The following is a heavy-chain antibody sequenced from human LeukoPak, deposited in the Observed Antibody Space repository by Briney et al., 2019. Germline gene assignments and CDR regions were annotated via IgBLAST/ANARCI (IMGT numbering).Heavy chain of an antibody. D-gene: IGHD4-17*01. J-gene: IGHJ5*02. CDR1: GYTFTSYY. Sequence: ASVKVSCKASGYTFTSYYIHWVRQAPGQGLERMGIINPNGGSTGYAQRFQDRVTMTRDTSTSTVYMELSSLRSEDTALYYCARSEDYGDFDPWGQGTLVTVSS. CDR3: ARSEDYGDFDP. CDR2: INPNGGST. V-gene: IGHV1-46*01.